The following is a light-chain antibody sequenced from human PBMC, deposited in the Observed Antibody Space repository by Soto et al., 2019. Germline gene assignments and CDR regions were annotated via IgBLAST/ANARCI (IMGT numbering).Light chain of an antibody. CDR1: SSDVGGYNY. Sequence: QSALTQPPSASGSPGQTITISCAGTSSDVGGYNYVSWYQQYPGKVPKLMIYEVSERPSRVPDRFSGSNSGNTAFLTVSGLQAEDESDYYWLSYADTAYVFGTGTKVTVL. CDR2: EVS. CDR3: LSYADTAYV. V-gene: IGLV2-8*01. J-gene: IGLJ1*01.